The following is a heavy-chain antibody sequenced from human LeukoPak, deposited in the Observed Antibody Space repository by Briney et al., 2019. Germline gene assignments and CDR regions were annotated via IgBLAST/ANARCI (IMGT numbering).Heavy chain of an antibody. Sequence: GGSLRLSCAASGFTFSSFAMSWVRQAPEKGLEWVSSISGFAGSIYYADSVKGRFTISRDNSKNTLYLQMNSLRAEDTAVYYCAKDRASGDYYDSSGYYGWFDPWGQGTLVTVSS. CDR3: AKDRASGDYYDSSGYYGWFDP. D-gene: IGHD3-22*01. CDR2: ISGFAGSI. V-gene: IGHV3-23*01. CDR1: GFTFSSFA. J-gene: IGHJ5*02.